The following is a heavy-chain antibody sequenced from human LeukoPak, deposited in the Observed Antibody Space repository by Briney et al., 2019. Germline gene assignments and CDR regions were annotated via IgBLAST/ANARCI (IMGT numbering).Heavy chain of an antibody. CDR3: AREMLWPATGAFDI. D-gene: IGHD2-2*01. CDR2: INTNTGKP. CDR1: GYTFNTYA. Sequence: ASVKVSCKASGYTFNTYAMNWVRQAPGQGLEWMGWINTNTGKPTYVQGFRGRFDFSLDTSVSTAYLQISSLKTEDTAVYYCAREMLWPATGAFDIWGQGTMVTVSS. V-gene: IGHV7-4-1*02. J-gene: IGHJ3*02.